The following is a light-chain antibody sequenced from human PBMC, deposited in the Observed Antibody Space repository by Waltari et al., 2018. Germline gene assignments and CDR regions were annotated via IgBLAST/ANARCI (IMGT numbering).Light chain of an antibody. V-gene: IGKV1-39*01. CDR2: AAS. CDR3: QQSYSTHWT. CDR1: QSISSY. J-gene: IGKJ1*01. Sequence: DIQMTQSPSSLSASVGARVTTTCRASQSISSYLNWYQQKPGKAPKLLIYAASSLQSGVPSRFSGSGSGTDFTLTISSLQPEDFATYYCQQSYSTHWTFGQGTKVEIK.